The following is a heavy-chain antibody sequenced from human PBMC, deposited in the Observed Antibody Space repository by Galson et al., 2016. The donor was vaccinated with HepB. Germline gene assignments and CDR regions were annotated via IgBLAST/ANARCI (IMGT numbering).Heavy chain of an antibody. CDR2: LLHDGTKD. D-gene: IGHD3-10*01. CDR1: GITFSDYH. Sequence: SLRLSCAASGITFSDYHMHWVRQAPGKGLQWVAALLHDGTKDEYAESAKGRFTISRDNSNNTVFLQMNNLRTDDTALYYCAKDRYGSGTNYLDLWGQGALVTVSS. V-gene: IGHV3-30*18. CDR3: AKDRYGSGTNYLDL. J-gene: IGHJ4*02.